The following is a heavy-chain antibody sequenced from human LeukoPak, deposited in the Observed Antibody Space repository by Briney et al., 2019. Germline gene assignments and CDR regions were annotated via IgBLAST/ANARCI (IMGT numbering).Heavy chain of an antibody. CDR3: ARGSFGTSKLS. V-gene: IGHV3-48*03. J-gene: IGHJ5*02. CDR2: ISSSGSTI. CDR1: GFTSSSYE. D-gene: IGHD3-16*01. Sequence: GGSLRLSCAASGFTSSSYEMNWVRQAPGKGLEWVSYISSSGSTIYYADSVKGRFTISRDNAKNSLYLQMNSLRAEDTAVYYCARGSFGTSKLSWGQGTLVTVSS.